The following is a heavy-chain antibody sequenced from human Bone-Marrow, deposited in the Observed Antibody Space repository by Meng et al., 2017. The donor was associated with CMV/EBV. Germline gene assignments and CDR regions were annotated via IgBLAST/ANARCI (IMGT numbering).Heavy chain of an antibody. Sequence: GESLISCAVSGFIFNNYWMHWVRQAPGKGLVWVSRINSDGSSTTYADSVKGRFTISRDNAKKMLYLQMNSLRVEDTAVYYCARDDFDIWGQGTIVTVS. CDR1: GFIFNNYW. CDR2: INSDGSST. V-gene: IGHV3-74*03. J-gene: IGHJ3*02. CDR3: ARDDFDI.